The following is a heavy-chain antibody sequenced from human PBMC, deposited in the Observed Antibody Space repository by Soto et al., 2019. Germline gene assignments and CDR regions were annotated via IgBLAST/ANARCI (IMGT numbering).Heavy chain of an antibody. Sequence: ASVKVSCKASGYTFTGYYMHWVRQAPGQGLEWMGWINPNSGGTNYAQKFQGRVTMTRDTSISTAYMELSRLRSDDTAVYYCARDERLRVVVVAAAQDYYYGMDVWGQGTTVTVSS. J-gene: IGHJ6*02. CDR2: INPNSGGT. CDR1: GYTFTGYY. CDR3: ARDERLRVVVVAAAQDYYYGMDV. V-gene: IGHV1-2*02. D-gene: IGHD2-15*01.